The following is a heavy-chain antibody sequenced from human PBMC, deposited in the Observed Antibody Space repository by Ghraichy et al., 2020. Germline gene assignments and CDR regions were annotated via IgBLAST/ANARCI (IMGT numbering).Heavy chain of an antibody. D-gene: IGHD6-19*01. CDR3: ARRPKWQWPDLGPFIDY. V-gene: IGHV1-18*04. J-gene: IGHJ4*02. CDR1: GYTFTSYG. Sequence: ASVKVSCKASGYTFTSYGISWVRQAPGQGLEWMGWISAYNGNTNYAQKLQGRVTMTTDTSTSTAYMELRSLRSDDTAVYYCARRPKWQWPDLGPFIDYWGQGTLVTVSS. CDR2: ISAYNGNT.